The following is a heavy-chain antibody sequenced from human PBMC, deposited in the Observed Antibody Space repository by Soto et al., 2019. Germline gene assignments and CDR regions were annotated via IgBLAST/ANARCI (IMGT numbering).Heavy chain of an antibody. V-gene: IGHV1-69*01. Sequence: QVQLVQSGAEVKKPGSSVKVSCKASGGTFSSYAISWVRQAPGQGLEWMGGIIPIFGTANYAQKFQGRVKITADESTSTAYMELSSLRSEDTAVYYCARKGEAGGSGSYYNVPDYYYGMDVWGQGTTVTVSS. CDR1: GGTFSSYA. J-gene: IGHJ6*02. CDR3: ARKGEAGGSGSYYNVPDYYYGMDV. D-gene: IGHD3-10*01. CDR2: IIPIFGTA.